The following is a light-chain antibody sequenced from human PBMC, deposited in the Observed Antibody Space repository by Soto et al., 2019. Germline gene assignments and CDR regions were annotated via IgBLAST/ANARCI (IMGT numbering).Light chain of an antibody. J-gene: IGKJ1*01. V-gene: IGKV1-39*01. CDR2: AAS. CDR1: QSIGRY. Sequence: DIQMTQSPSSLSASVGDRVTITCRPSQSIGRYLNWYQHKPGKAPKLLIYAASSLQSGVPSRFSGSGSGTDFTLTITSLQPEDFAAYYCQQYYSPPPTFGQGTKVEIK. CDR3: QQYYSPPPT.